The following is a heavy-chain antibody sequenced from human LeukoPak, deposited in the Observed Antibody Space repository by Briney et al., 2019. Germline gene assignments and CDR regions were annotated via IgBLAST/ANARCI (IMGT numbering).Heavy chain of an antibody. CDR3: ARDRGGSYNY. V-gene: IGHV3-48*01. D-gene: IGHD1-26*01. J-gene: IGHJ4*02. CDR2: ISSSSSTI. Sequence: GGSLRLSCEASGFTFSTYGMNWVRQAPGKGLEWVSYISSSSSTIYYADSVKGRFTISRDNAKNSLYLQMNSLRAEDTAVYYCARDRGGSYNYWGQGTLVTVSS. CDR1: GFTFSTYG.